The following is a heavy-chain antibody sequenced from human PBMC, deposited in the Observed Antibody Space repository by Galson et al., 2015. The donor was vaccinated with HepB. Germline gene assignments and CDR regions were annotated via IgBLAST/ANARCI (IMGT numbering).Heavy chain of an antibody. D-gene: IGHD3-3*02. CDR3: AREGTPHYYFDY. Sequence: ETLSLTCAVYGGSFSGYYWSWIRQPPGKGLEWIGEINHSGSTNYNPSLKSRVTISVDTSKNQFSLKLSSVTAADTAVYYCAREGTPHYYFDYWGQGTLVTVSS. CDR1: GGSFSGYY. V-gene: IGHV4-34*01. CDR2: INHSGST. J-gene: IGHJ4*02.